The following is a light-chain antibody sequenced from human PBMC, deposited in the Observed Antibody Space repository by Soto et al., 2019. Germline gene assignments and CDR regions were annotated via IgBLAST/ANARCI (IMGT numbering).Light chain of an antibody. CDR2: DTS. CDR1: QSVSIH. Sequence: ETVMTQSRGTLSVSLGVRSTLPCRASQSVSIHLAWYQQKPGQAPRLIXYDTSTRATGIPARFSGSGSGTEFTLTISSLQSQDFAVYYCQQYSNWPPITFGQGTRLEIK. V-gene: IGKV3-15*01. CDR3: QQYSNWPPIT. J-gene: IGKJ5*01.